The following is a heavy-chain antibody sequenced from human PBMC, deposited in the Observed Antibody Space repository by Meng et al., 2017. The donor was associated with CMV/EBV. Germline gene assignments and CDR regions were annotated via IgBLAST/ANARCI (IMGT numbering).Heavy chain of an antibody. D-gene: IGHD1-26*01. Sequence: GESLKISCAASGFTFSSYAMRWVRQAPGKGPEWVAVISYDGSNKFYADSVKGRFTISRDNSKNTLYLQMNSLRAEDTAIYYCARDLRVIVGPTEHRSFDYWGQGTLVTVSS. CDR1: GFTFSSYA. J-gene: IGHJ4*02. CDR3: ARDLRVIVGPTEHRSFDY. V-gene: IGHV3-30-3*01. CDR2: ISYDGSNK.